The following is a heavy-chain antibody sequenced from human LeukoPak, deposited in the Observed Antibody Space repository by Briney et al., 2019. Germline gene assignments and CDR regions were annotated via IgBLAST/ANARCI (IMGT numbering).Heavy chain of an antibody. CDR1: GFTFTDHY. V-gene: IGHV1-2*02. D-gene: IGHD2-21*01. Sequence: GASIKVSFKSFGFTFTDHYIHWVRQAPAQGLEWMGYIGPHSTFTSTPQEFQGRVTMTRDTSMTTAYMELSRLTSDDTAVYYCVREGEGPLSKDFDYWGQGTLVTVSS. CDR3: VREGEGPLSKDFDY. CDR2: IGPHSTFT. J-gene: IGHJ4*02.